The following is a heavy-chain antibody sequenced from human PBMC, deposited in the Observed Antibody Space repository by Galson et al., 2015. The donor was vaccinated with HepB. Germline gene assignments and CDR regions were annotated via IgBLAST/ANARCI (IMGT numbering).Heavy chain of an antibody. CDR1: GFTFSTFA. V-gene: IGHV3-23*01. D-gene: IGHD3-16*01. CDR3: AKGYGYFDY. CDR2: IFAGGDNP. Sequence: LRLSCAASGFTFSTFAMTWVRQAPGKGLEWVSVIFAGGDNPYYANSVKGRFTISRDNSKNTLFLHMNNLSAEDTAVYYCAKGYGYFDYWGQGTLVTVSS. J-gene: IGHJ4*02.